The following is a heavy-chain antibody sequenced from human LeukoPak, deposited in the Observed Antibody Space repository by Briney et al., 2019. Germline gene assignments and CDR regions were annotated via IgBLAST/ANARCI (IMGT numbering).Heavy chain of an antibody. CDR2: INPNSGGT. J-gene: IGHJ3*02. D-gene: IGHD1-26*01. CDR3: ARVKRYSGSYGAFDI. CDR1: GYTFTGYY. V-gene: IGHV1-2*02. Sequence: SVKVSCEASGYTFTGYYMHWVRQAPGQGLEWMGWINPNSGGTNYAQKFQGRVTMTRDTSISTAYMELSRLRSDDTAVYYCARVKRYSGSYGAFDIWGQGTMVTVSS.